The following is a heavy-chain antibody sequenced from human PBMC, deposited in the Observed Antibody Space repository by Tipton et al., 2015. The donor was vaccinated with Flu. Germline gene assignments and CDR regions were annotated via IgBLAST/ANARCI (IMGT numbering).Heavy chain of an antibody. V-gene: IGHV4-59*05. D-gene: IGHD3-10*02. CDR2: ISYGGNT. CDR3: ARLSFYDVDLKNFYFED. J-gene: IGHJ4*02. CDR1: GGSVNSYF. Sequence: TLSLTCTVSGGSVNSYFWSWIRQPPGKGLEWIGGISYGGNTYYNPSLKSRVVISVDTSNNQFSLKLTSVTAADTALYYCARLSFYDVDLKNFYFEDWGQGTLVTVSS.